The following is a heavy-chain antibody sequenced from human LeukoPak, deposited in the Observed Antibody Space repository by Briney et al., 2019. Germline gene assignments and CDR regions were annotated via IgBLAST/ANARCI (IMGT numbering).Heavy chain of an antibody. CDR1: GYTFTGYY. CDR2: INPNSGGT. V-gene: IGHV1-2*02. D-gene: IGHD3-22*01. Sequence: GASVKVLCRASGYTFTGYYVHWVGRAPGQGLVWMGWINPNSGGTNYAQKFQGRVTMTRDTSISTAYMELSRLRSDDTAVYYCAREYDSSGYSYYGMDVWGQGTTVTVSS. CDR3: AREYDSSGYSYYGMDV. J-gene: IGHJ6*02.